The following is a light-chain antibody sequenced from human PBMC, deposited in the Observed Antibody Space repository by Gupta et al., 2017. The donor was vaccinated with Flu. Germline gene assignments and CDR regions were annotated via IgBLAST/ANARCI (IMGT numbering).Light chain of an antibody. CDR1: QGMGRY. V-gene: IGKV1-9*01. CDR2: ATS. J-gene: IGKJ3*01. CDR3: EQADNSPFT. Sequence: PSFMSASVGDRVTITCRASQGMGRYLAWYQQKPGRAPKLLIYATSTLQSGVPSRFSGSGSGTEFTLTIDSLQPEDFANYYCEQADNSPFTFGHGTKVDVK.